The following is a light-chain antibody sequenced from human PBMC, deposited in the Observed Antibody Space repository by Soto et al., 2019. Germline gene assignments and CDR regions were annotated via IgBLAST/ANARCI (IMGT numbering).Light chain of an antibody. CDR1: QSISSW. Sequence: DIQMTQSPSTLSASVGDRVTITCRASQSISSWLAWYQQKPGEAPNILIYKASNLETGVPSRFSGSGSGTEFTLTISSLQPDDFATYYCQQYNSYPWTFGQGTKVEIK. CDR2: KAS. J-gene: IGKJ1*01. CDR3: QQYNSYPWT. V-gene: IGKV1-5*03.